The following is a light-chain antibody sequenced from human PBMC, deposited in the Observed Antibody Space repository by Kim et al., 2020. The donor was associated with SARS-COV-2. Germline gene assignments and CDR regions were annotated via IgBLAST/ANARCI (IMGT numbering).Light chain of an antibody. CDR2: RND. J-gene: IGLJ3*02. V-gene: IGLV10-54*01. CDR1: SANIGVQG. Sequence: QTSTPTSTRSSANIGVQGAAWLQQHQGPPPKVLSYRNDSRPSGFSERFSASRSGITASLTISGLQSEDEADYYCLAWDSSLATWVFGGGTQLTVL. CDR3: LAWDSSLATWV.